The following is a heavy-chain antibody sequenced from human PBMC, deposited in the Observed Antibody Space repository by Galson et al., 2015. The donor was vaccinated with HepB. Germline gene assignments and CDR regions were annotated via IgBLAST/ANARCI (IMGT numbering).Heavy chain of an antibody. CDR3: AKVVTSSTVTTDGYVDY. CDR1: GFTFSSYA. CDR2: ISGSGGST. D-gene: IGHD4-17*01. Sequence: SLRLSCAASGFTFSSYAMSWVRQAPGKGLGWVSAISGSGGSTYYADSVKGRFTISRDNSKNTLYLQMNSLRAEDTAVYYCAKVVTSSTVTTDGYVDYWGQGTLVTVSS. V-gene: IGHV3-23*01. J-gene: IGHJ4*02.